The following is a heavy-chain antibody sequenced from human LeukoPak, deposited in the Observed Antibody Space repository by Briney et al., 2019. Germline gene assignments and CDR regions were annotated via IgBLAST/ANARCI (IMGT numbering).Heavy chain of an antibody. J-gene: IGHJ4*02. CDR3: ARHDWSGYYIYYFDY. CDR1: GFTFSSYW. CDR2: IKQDGSEK. D-gene: IGHD3-3*01. V-gene: IGHV3-7*01. Sequence: GGSLRLSCAASGFTFSSYWMSWVRQAPGKGLEWVANIKQDGSEKYYVDSVKGRFTISRDNAKNSLYLQMNRLRAEDTAVYYCARHDWSGYYIYYFDYWGQGTLVTVSS.